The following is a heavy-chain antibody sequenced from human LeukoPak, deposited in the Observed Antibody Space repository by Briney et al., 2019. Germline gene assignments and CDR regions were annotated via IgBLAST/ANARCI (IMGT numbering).Heavy chain of an antibody. CDR1: GFTFSSYS. J-gene: IGHJ4*02. D-gene: IGHD3-22*01. V-gene: IGHV3-48*01. CDR3: ARDTNQYDSSGYSHDY. Sequence: GGSLRLSCAASGFTFSSYSTNWVRQAPGKGLEWISYISSSSSTIYYADSVKGRFTISRDNAKNSLYLQMNSLRAEDTAVYYCARDTNQYDSSGYSHDYWGQGTLVTVSS. CDR2: ISSSSSTI.